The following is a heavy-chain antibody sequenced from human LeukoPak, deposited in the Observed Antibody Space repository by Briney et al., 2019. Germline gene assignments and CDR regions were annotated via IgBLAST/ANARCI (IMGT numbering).Heavy chain of an antibody. V-gene: IGHV3-33*01. CDR1: GFTFSNYG. CDR2: IWYDGNNA. CDR3: ARAVCSSTSCLPLDY. D-gene: IGHD2-2*01. J-gene: IGHJ4*02. Sequence: GGSLRLSCAASGFTFSNYGMHWVRQAPGKGLEWVAVIWYDGNNAYYADSVKGRFTISRDNSKNTLSLQMNSLRAEDTAVYYCARAVCSSTSCLPLDYWGQGTLVTVPS.